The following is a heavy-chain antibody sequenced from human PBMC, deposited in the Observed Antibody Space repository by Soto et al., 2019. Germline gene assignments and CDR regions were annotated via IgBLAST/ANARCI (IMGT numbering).Heavy chain of an antibody. V-gene: IGHV3-15*01. CDR3: TTGEIVDYGDGNYFDY. Sequence: GGSLRLSCAASGFTFSNAWMSWVRQAPGKGLEWVGRIKSKTDGGKTDYAAPVKGRFTISREDSKNTLYRQMNSLKTGETAVYYCTTGEIVDYGDGNYFDYWGQGTLVTVSS. CDR1: GFTFSNAW. D-gene: IGHD4-17*01. J-gene: IGHJ4*02. CDR2: IKSKTDGGKT.